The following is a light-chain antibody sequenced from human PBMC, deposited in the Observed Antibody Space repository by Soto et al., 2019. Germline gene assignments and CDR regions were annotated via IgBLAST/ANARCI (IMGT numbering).Light chain of an antibody. CDR3: SSYTSSRTYV. J-gene: IGLJ1*01. CDR1: SSDVGGYNY. V-gene: IGLV2-14*01. CDR2: DVS. Sequence: QSLPTQPASLSGSPAQSSTISCTGTSSDVGGYNYVSWYQQHPGKAPKLMIYDVSNRPSGVSNRFSGSKSGNTASLTISGLQAEDEADYYCSSYTSSRTYVFGTGTRINV.